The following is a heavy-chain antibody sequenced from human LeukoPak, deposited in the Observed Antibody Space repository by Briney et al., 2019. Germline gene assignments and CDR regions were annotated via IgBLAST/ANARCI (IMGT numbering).Heavy chain of an antibody. V-gene: IGHV1-18*01. Sequence: GASVKVSRMCSGYTFTRYGNHWLRQPPAQGLEWVGLINAYNGYTNYAQKLQGRVTMTTDTSTSTAYMELRSLRSDDTAVYYCARYYYDSSGYYYYYYYGMDVWGQGTTVTVSS. CDR1: GYTFTRYG. CDR3: ARYYYDSSGYYYYYYYGMDV. D-gene: IGHD3-22*01. CDR2: INAYNGYT. J-gene: IGHJ6*02.